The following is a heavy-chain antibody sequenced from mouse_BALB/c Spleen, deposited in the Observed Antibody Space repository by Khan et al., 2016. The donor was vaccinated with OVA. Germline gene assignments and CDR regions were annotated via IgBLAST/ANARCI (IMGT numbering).Heavy chain of an antibody. CDR3: ARVYGGDFDY. V-gene: IGHV3-2*02. Sequence: EVKLLESGPGLVKPSQSLSLTCTVTGYSITSDYAWNWIRQLPGNKLEWMGFISYSGNTNYNPSLKSRISITRDTSKNQFFLQLNSVTTEDTATXYCARVYGGDFDYWGQGTTLTVSS. CDR1: GYSITSDYA. D-gene: IGHD1-1*01. J-gene: IGHJ2*01. CDR2: ISYSGNT.